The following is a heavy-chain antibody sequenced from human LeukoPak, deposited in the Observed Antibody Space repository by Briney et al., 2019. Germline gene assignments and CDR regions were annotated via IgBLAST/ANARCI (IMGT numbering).Heavy chain of an antibody. Sequence: GKSLKISCKGSEYTFTRYWIGWVRQMPGKGLEWMGIIYPGDSDTRYSPSFQGQVTISADKSISTAYLQWSSLKASDTAMYYCARHDTMVQDYWGQGTLVTVSS. D-gene: IGHD3-10*01. CDR3: ARHDTMVQDY. CDR1: EYTFTRYW. J-gene: IGHJ4*02. V-gene: IGHV5-51*01. CDR2: IYPGDSDT.